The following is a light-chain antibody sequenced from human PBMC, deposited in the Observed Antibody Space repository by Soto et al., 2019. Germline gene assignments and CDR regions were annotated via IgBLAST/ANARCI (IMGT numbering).Light chain of an antibody. V-gene: IGLV2-18*02. CDR3: SSYTSSSTLV. J-gene: IGLJ2*01. CDR1: SSDVGSYNR. CDR2: EVS. Sequence: QSALTQPPSVSGSPGQSVTISCTGTSSDVGSYNRVSWYQQPPGTAPKLMIYEVSNRPSGVRDRFSGSKSGNTASLTISGLQAEDEADYYCSSYTSSSTLVFGGGTKVTVL.